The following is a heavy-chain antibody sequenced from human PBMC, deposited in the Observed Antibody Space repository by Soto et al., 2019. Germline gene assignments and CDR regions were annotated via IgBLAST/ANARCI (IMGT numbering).Heavy chain of an antibody. D-gene: IGHD3-3*01. J-gene: IGHJ3*01. V-gene: IGHV4-59*01. CDR1: GGSISTYY. CDR2: TYASGST. CDR3: AGGSGWLFAIS. Sequence: QVQLQESGPGLVKPSETLSLTCTVSGGSISTYYWSWIRQPPGKGLEWIGYTYASGSTNYNPSLKRRVTISVDTSKQQISLKLSSVTAADTAVYYCAGGSGWLFAISWGQGTMVTVSS.